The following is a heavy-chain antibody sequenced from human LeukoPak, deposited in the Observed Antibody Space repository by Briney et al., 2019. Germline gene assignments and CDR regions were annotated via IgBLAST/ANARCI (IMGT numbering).Heavy chain of an antibody. CDR2: IYHSGST. D-gene: IGHD5-18*01. CDR1: GGSISSGGYY. Sequence: SETLSLTCTVSGGSISSGGYYWSWIRQPPGKGLEWIGYIYHSGSTYYNPSLKSRVTISVDRSKNQFSPKLTSVTAADTAVYYCARPGVGSGRYGAFDIWGQGTMVTVSS. CDR3: ARPGVGSGRYGAFDI. V-gene: IGHV4-30-2*01. J-gene: IGHJ3*02.